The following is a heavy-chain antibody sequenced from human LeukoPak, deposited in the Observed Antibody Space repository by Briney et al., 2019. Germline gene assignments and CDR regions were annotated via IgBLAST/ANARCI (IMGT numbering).Heavy chain of an antibody. CDR2: INHSGST. CDR3: ARLDGGNFGLYGMDV. Sequence: SETLPLTCAVYGGSFSGYYWSWIRQPPGKGLEWIGEINHSGSTNYNPSLKSRVTISVDTSKNQFSLKLSSVTAADTAVFYCARLDGGNFGLYGMDVWGQGTTVTASS. J-gene: IGHJ6*02. V-gene: IGHV4-34*01. D-gene: IGHD4-23*01. CDR1: GGSFSGYY.